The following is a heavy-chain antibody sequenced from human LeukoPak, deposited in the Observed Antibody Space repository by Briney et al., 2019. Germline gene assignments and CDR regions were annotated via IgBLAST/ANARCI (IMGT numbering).Heavy chain of an antibody. CDR3: ASWSLARQWLGDPGFDP. CDR2: ISAYNGNT. J-gene: IGHJ5*02. CDR1: GYTFTSYG. Sequence: ASVKVSCKASGYTFTSYGISWARQAPGQGLEWMGWISAYNGNTNYAQKLQGRVTMTTDTSTSTAYMELRSLRSDDTAVYYCASWSLARQWLGDPGFDPWGQGTLVTVSS. D-gene: IGHD6-19*01. V-gene: IGHV1-18*01.